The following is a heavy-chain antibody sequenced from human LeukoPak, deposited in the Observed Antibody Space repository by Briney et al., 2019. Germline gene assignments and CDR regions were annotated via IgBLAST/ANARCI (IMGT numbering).Heavy chain of an antibody. J-gene: IGHJ4*02. CDR2: IYFSGST. CDR1: GGSISSYY. Sequence: KASETLSLTCTVSGGSISSYYWSWIRQPPGKGLEWIGYIYFSGSTNYNPSLKSRVTISVDTSKNQFSLKLSSVTAADTAVYYCEIHSPSKVGFDYWGQGTLVAVSS. D-gene: IGHD1-26*01. CDR3: EIHSPSKVGFDY. V-gene: IGHV4-59*08.